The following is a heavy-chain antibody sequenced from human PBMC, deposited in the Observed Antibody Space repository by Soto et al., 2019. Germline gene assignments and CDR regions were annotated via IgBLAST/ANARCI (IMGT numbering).Heavy chain of an antibody. CDR2: VYYSGST. J-gene: IGHJ4*02. CDR3: ARHHDS. CDR1: GDSISGYY. Sequence: SETLSLTCTASGDSISGYYWNWIRQPPGKGLEWFGYVYYSGSTNYNPSLMSRATISVDTSKNQFSLTLTSVTAADTAVYYCARHHDSWGQGTLVTVS. V-gene: IGHV4-59*08.